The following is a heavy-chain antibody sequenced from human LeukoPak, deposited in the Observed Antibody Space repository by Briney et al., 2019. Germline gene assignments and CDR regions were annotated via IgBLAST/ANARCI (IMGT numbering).Heavy chain of an antibody. CDR2: LYPGDSDT. V-gene: IGHV5-51*01. J-gene: IGHJ4*02. CDR3: ARRARIAAAADY. D-gene: IGHD6-13*01. CDR1: GYSFINYW. Sequence: GESLKISCKGSGYSFINYWIGWVRQMPGKGLEWMGILYPGDSDTRYSPSFQGQVTISADKSISTAYLQWSSLKASDTAMYYCARRARIAAAADYWGQGTLVTVSS.